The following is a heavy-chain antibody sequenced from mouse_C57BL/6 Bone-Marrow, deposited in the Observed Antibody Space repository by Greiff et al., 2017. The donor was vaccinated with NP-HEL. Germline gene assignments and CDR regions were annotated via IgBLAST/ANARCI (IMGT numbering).Heavy chain of an antibody. CDR1: GYTFTDYY. Sequence: QVHVKQSGAELVRPGASVKLSCKASGYTFTDYYINWVKQRPGQGLEWIARIYPGSGNTYYNEKFKGKATLTAEKSSSTAYMQLSSLTSEDSAVYFCARDSNYLFAYWGQGTLVTVSA. J-gene: IGHJ3*01. V-gene: IGHV1-76*01. CDR3: ARDSNYLFAY. D-gene: IGHD2-5*01. CDR2: IYPGSGNT.